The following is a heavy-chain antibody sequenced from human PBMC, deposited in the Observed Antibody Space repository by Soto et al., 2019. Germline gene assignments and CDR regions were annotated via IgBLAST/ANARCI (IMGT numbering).Heavy chain of an antibody. CDR1: GGSISSYY. Sequence: PSATLSLTCTVSGGSISSYYWSWIRQPPGKGLEWIGYIYYSGSTNYNPSLKSRVTISVDTSKNQFSLKLSSVTAADTAVYYCARSSHYYDSSGYPEYYFDYWGQGTLVTVS. CDR3: ARSSHYYDSSGYPEYYFDY. J-gene: IGHJ4*02. V-gene: IGHV4-59*01. D-gene: IGHD3-22*01. CDR2: IYYSGST.